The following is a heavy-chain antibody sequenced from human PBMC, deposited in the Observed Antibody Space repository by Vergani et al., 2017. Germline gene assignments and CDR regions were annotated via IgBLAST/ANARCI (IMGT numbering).Heavy chain of an antibody. Sequence: QVQLVQSGAEVKKPGSSVKVSCKASGGTFSSYAISWVRQAPGQGLEWMGGIIPIFGTANYAQKFQGRVTITADESTSTAYMELSSLRSEDTAVYYCAKGRDVLRFLEWLSYDAFDIWGQGTMVTVSS. J-gene: IGHJ3*02. CDR2: IIPIFGTA. V-gene: IGHV1-69*01. CDR3: AKGRDVLRFLEWLSYDAFDI. D-gene: IGHD3-3*01. CDR1: GGTFSSYA.